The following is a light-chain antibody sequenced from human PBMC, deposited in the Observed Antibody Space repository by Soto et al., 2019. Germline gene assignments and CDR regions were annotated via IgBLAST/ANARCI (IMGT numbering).Light chain of an antibody. CDR2: AAS. J-gene: IGKJ2*01. V-gene: IGKV1-39*01. Sequence: DIQMTQSPSSQSSSVGDRVTITCRAGQTINTYLNWYQQKPGKAPKLLIYAASSLQSGVPSRFSGSGSGTDFTLTISSLQPEDFAIYYCQQTYTTPGTFGQGTKLEI. CDR3: QQTYTTPGT. CDR1: QTINTY.